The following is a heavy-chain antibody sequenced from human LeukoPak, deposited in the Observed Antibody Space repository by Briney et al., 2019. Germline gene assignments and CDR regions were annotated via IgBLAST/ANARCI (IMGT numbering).Heavy chain of an antibody. CDR3: ARALGTVVGPGWFDP. D-gene: IGHD4-23*01. V-gene: IGHV4-31*03. CDR1: GGSISSGGYY. Sequence: SETLSLTCTVSGGSISSGGYYWSWIRQHPGKGLEWIGYIYYSGSTYYNPSLKSRVTISVDTSKNQFSLRLSSETAADTAVYYCARALGTVVGPGWFDPWGQGTLVTVSS. CDR2: IYYSGST. J-gene: IGHJ5*02.